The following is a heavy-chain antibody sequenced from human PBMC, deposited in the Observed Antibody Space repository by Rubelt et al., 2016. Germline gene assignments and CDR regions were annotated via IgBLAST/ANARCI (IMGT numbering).Heavy chain of an antibody. CDR1: GGSFSGYY. J-gene: IGHJ4*02. CDR2: INHSGST. CDR3: ASFNCSSTSCYTDY. Sequence: QVQLQQWGAGLLKPSETLSLTCAVYGGSFSGYYWSWIRQPPGKGLEWIGEINHSGSTNYNPSLKSLVTLLVGPAHDQFSLKLSSVTGADTAVYYCASFNCSSTSCYTDYWGQGTLVTVSS. D-gene: IGHD2-2*01. V-gene: IGHV4-34*01.